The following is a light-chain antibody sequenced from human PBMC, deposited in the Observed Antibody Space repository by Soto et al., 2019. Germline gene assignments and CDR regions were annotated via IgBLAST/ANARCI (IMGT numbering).Light chain of an antibody. CDR1: QNIFTW. Sequence: DIQMTQSPSTLSASVGDTVTITCRASQNIFTWLAWYQHKPGKAPKLLMYDASISESGVPSRFSGSGSGTQFTLTISSLQSDDFGTYYCQQYNTHSFGGGTKV. CDR3: QQYNTHS. J-gene: IGKJ4*01. CDR2: DAS. V-gene: IGKV1-5*01.